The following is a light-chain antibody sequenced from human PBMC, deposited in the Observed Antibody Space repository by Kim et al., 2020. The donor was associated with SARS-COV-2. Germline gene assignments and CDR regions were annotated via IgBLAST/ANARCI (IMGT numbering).Light chain of an antibody. CDR2: AAS. CDR1: QGISNY. Sequence: ASVGDRVTITCRGSQGISNYLAWYQQKPEKVPKLLIYAASTLQSGVPSRFSGSGSGTDFTLTISSLQPEDVATYYCQKYNSAPRTFGQGTKVDIK. V-gene: IGKV1-27*01. CDR3: QKYNSAPRT. J-gene: IGKJ1*01.